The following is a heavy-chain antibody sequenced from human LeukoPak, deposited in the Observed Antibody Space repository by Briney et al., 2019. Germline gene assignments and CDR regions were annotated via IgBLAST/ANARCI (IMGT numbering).Heavy chain of an antibody. CDR3: ARDPTPPPAYYYYYYGMDV. Sequence: GGSLRLSCAASAFTFSSYAMHWVRQAPGKGLEWVAVISYDGSNKYYADSVKGRFTISRDNSKNTLYLQMNSLRAEDTAVYYCARDPTPPPAYYYYYYGMDVWGQGTTVTVSS. CDR2: ISYDGSNK. J-gene: IGHJ6*02. V-gene: IGHV3-30-3*01. CDR1: AFTFSSYA.